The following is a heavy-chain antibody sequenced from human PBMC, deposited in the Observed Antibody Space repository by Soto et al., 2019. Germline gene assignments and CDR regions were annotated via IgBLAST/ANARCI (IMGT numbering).Heavy chain of an antibody. V-gene: IGHV4-59*01. Sequence: QVQLQESGPGLVKPSETLSLTCTVSGGSISRYYWNWIRQPPGKGLEWIGYIYYSGSTNYNPSLKSRVTISVDTSKNQFSLKLSSVTAADTAVYYCARDPGSGSYYGWFDPWGQGILVTVSS. CDR2: IYYSGST. J-gene: IGHJ5*02. D-gene: IGHD3-10*01. CDR3: ARDPGSGSYYGWFDP. CDR1: GGSISRYY.